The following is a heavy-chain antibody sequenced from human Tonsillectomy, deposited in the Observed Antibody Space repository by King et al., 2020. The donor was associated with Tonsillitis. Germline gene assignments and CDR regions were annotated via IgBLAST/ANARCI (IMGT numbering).Heavy chain of an antibody. CDR1: GFTFSIYE. J-gene: IGHJ3*01. CDR2: ISSSGSTI. V-gene: IGHV3-48*03. D-gene: IGHD1-1*01. Sequence: VQLVESGGGLVQPGGSLRLSCAASGFTFSIYEMNWVRQAPGKGLEWVSYISSSGSTIYYADSVKGRFTISRDNAKNSLYLQMNSLRAEDTAVYYCARTGYEDAFDVWGHGTMVTVSS. CDR3: ARTGYEDAFDV.